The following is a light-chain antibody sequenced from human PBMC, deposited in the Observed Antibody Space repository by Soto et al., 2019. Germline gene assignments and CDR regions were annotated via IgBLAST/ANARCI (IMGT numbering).Light chain of an antibody. CDR1: QSVGTN. CDR3: QQYNNWPQT. V-gene: IGKV3-15*01. Sequence: ERVMTPSPVTLSVSPGESVTLSCRASQSVGTNLAWYQQKPGQAPSLLIYGVSTRATGIPTRFSGSGSGRQFTLTISSLQSEDFAVYYCQQYNNWPQTFGQGTKVDIK. J-gene: IGKJ1*01. CDR2: GVS.